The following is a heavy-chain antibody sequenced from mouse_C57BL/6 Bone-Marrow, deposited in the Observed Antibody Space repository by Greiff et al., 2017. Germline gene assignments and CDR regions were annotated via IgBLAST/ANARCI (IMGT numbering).Heavy chain of an antibody. J-gene: IGHJ3*01. CDR3: AQFSYYYGSPAWFAY. CDR2: IDPEDGET. Sequence: EVQLQQSGAELVKPGASVKLSCTASGFNIKDYYMHWVKQRTEQGLEWIGRIDPEDGETKYAPKFQGQATITADTSSNTAYLQLSSLTSEDTAVYYCAQFSYYYGSPAWFAYWGQGTLVTVSA. CDR1: GFNIKDYY. D-gene: IGHD1-1*01. V-gene: IGHV14-2*01.